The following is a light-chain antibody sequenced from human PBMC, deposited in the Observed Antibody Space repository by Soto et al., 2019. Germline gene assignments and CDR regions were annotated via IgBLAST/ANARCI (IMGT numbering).Light chain of an antibody. CDR2: GAS. V-gene: IGKV3-15*01. CDR3: QQCHNWPLT. J-gene: IGKJ2*01. Sequence: EIVMTQYPATLSLSPGERAALSCRASQSINSELAWYQQKPGQTPRLIIYGASTRATGVPARFTGSESGSEFTLTISGLQSEDFAVYYWQQCHNWPLTFGQGTRLEI. CDR1: QSINSE.